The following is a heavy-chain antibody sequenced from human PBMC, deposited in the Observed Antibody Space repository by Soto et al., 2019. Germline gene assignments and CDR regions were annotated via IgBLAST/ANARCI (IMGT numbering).Heavy chain of an antibody. CDR2: ISAYNGNT. CDR1: GYTFTSYG. CDR3: ARVSGGSIAAAGVEAFDI. D-gene: IGHD6-13*01. J-gene: IGHJ3*02. V-gene: IGHV1-18*01. Sequence: AASVKVSCKASGYTFTSYGISWVRQAPGQGLEWMGWISAYNGNTNYAQKLQGRVTMTTDTSTSTAYMELRSLRSDDTAVYYCARVSGGSIAAAGVEAFDIWGQGTMVTVSS.